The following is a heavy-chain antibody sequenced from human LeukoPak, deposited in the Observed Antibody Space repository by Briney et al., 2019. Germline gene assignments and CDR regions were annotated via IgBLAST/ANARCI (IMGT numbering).Heavy chain of an antibody. J-gene: IGHJ5*02. CDR2: IYYSGST. V-gene: IGHV4-59*01. CDR1: GGSISTYY. D-gene: IGHD4-11*01. CDR3: AREGVTHNWFDP. Sequence: PSETLSLTCTVSGGSISTYYWSWIRQPPGEGLEWIGYIYYSGSTNYKPSLKSRVTMSVDTSKNQFSLKLSSVTAAGTAVYYCAREGVTHNWFDPWGQGTLVTVSS.